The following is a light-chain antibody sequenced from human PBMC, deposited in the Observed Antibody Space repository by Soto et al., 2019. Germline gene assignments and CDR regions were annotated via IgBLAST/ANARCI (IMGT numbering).Light chain of an antibody. Sequence: EVVLTQSPDTLSVSPGERVTLSCRASQNVGTNLAWYQQKPGQAPRLLIYGASTRATGFPARFSGSGSVTELTLTISSLQSGDFAVYYCQQYNNWPITFGQGTRLEIK. V-gene: IGKV3-15*01. CDR1: QNVGTN. CDR3: QQYNNWPIT. J-gene: IGKJ5*01. CDR2: GAS.